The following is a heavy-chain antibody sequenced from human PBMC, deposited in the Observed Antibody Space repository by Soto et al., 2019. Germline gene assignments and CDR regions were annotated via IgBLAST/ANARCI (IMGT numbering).Heavy chain of an antibody. CDR1: GYSFTSYG. V-gene: IGHV1-18*01. CDR3: ARGSPQHGMDV. J-gene: IGHJ6*02. CDR2: ISTFNGDT. Sequence: QVHLVQSGAELKKPGASVKVSCKASGYSFTSYGISWVRQAPGQGLQWMGRISTFNGDTNYAQKVQGRVTMTTDTSTTTTYMELRSLRSDDTAVYYCARGSPQHGMDVWGQGTTVTVSS.